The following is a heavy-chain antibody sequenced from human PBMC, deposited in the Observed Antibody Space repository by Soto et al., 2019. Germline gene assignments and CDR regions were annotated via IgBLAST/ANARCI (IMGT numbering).Heavy chain of an antibody. J-gene: IGHJ6*03. CDR3: VKPALGGYDYYYYYIDV. V-gene: IGHV3-21*01. CDR1: GFTFSRYN. Sequence: GGSLRLSCAASGFTFSRYNMNWVRQAPGKGLEWVSSISSSSSYIYYADSVKGRFTISRDNAKNSLYLQMNSLRAEDTAVYYCVKPALGGYDYYYYYIDVWGKGTTVTVSS. CDR2: ISSSSSYI. D-gene: IGHD5-12*01.